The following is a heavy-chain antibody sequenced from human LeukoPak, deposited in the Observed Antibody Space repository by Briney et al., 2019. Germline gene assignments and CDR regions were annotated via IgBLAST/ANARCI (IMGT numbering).Heavy chain of an antibody. CDR2: ISGSGGST. Sequence: GGSLRLSCAASGFTFSSYAMSWVRQAPGKGLEWVSAISGSGGSTYYADSVKGRFTISRDNSKNTLYLQMNSLRAEDTAVYYCAKDLFGLAVAGTSAFDIWGQGTMVTVSS. J-gene: IGHJ3*02. CDR1: GFTFSSYA. CDR3: AKDLFGLAVAGTSAFDI. V-gene: IGHV3-23*01. D-gene: IGHD6-19*01.